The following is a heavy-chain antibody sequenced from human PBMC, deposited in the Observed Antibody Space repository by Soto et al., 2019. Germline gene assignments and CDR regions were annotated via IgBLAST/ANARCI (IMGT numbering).Heavy chain of an antibody. CDR3: ARDQGGKHFYDSCSYYYYFDY. D-gene: IGHD3-22*01. J-gene: IGHJ4*02. CDR2: INPNSGGT. Sequence: GASVKVSCKTSGFTFTSYYIHWVRQAPGQGLEWMGWINPNSGGTNYAQKFRGRVTMTRDTSISTAYMELSSLKSDDTAVYYCARDQGGKHFYDSCSYYYYFDYWGQGTLVTVSS. CDR1: GFTFTSYY. V-gene: IGHV1-2*02.